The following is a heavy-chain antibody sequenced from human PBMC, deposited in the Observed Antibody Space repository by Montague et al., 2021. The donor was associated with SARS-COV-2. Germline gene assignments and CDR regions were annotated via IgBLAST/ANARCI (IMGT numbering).Heavy chain of an antibody. D-gene: IGHD3-10*01. CDR1: NVSINNYS. CDR3: AREFRTYGYGGQYWYFDL. V-gene: IGHV4-59*12. Sequence: SETLSLTCTVSNVSINNYSRGWIRQAPGKGLEWIGHIYNSGTTDYNPSLRSRVTISMDKSKNQFSLKLSSVTAADTAVYYCAREFRTYGYGGQYWYFDLWGRSTLVTVSS. J-gene: IGHJ2*01. CDR2: IYNSGTT.